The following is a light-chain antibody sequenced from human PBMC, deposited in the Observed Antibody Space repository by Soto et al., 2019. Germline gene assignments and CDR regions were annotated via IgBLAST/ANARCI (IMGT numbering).Light chain of an antibody. CDR1: SSDVGAYHY. J-gene: IGLJ1*01. V-gene: IGLV2-8*01. CDR2: DVS. CDR3: SSFVGPYTYV. Sequence: QSALTQPPSASGSPGQSVTISCTGTSSDVGAYHYVSWYQHHPGKAPKVTIYDVSKRPSGVPDRFSGSKSGNTASLTISGLQAEDEADYYCSSFVGPYTYVFGTGTKLTVL.